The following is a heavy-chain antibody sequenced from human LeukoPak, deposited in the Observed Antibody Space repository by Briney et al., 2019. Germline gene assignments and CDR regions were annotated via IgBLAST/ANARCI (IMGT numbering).Heavy chain of an antibody. CDR2: IYPGDSDT. J-gene: IGHJ4*02. V-gene: IGHV5-51*01. Sequence: GESLKISCKGSGYSFTTYWIGWVRQMPGKGLEWMGIIYPGDSDTRYSPSFQGQVTISVDKSISTAYLQWSSLKASDTAMYYCARHRDPSGYDFDYWGQGTLVTVSS. CDR3: ARHRDPSGYDFDY. D-gene: IGHD5-12*01. CDR1: GYSFTTYW.